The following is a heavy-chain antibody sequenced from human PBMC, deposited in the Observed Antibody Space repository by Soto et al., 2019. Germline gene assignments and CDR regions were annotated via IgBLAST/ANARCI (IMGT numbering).Heavy chain of an antibody. J-gene: IGHJ4*02. CDR3: VTRSRGLQSSPPRLDS. CDR2: ISGSGSTT. Sequence: EVQLLESGGGLVQPGGSLRLSCAASGLTFSGYGMSWVRQAPGTGLEWVSAISGSGSTTYYADSVKGRFTFSRDDSKNILFLQMNSLRAEDTAVYYCVTRSRGLQSSPPRLDSLGQGPLVTVSS. V-gene: IGHV3-23*01. D-gene: IGHD4-4*01. CDR1: GLTFSGYG.